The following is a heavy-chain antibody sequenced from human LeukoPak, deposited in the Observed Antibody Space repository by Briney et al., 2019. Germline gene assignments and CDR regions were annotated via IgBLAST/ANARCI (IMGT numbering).Heavy chain of an antibody. D-gene: IGHD3-22*01. CDR1: GDSISNDY. Sequence: PSETLSLTCTVSGDSISNDYWSWIRQPPGKGLEWIGYIYYTGSTNYNPSLKSRVTISIDTSKNQFSLKVTSVTAADTAVYYCARGPGSGYYYVDYWGQGTLVTVPS. CDR2: IYYTGST. V-gene: IGHV4-59*01. J-gene: IGHJ4*02. CDR3: ARGPGSGYYYVDY.